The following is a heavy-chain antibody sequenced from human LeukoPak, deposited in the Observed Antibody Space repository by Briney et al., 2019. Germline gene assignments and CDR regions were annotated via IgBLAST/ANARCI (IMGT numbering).Heavy chain of an antibody. CDR2: IYYSGST. CDR1: GGSITSYY. J-gene: IGHJ4*02. D-gene: IGHD6-19*01. CDR3: ARGRYTSGWYDY. V-gene: IGHV4-59*01. Sequence: SETLSLTCTVSGGSITSYYWSWIRQPPGKGLEWIGYIYYSGSTNYNPSLKSRVTISVDTSKNQFSLKMSSVTAADTAVYYCARGRYTSGWYDYWGQGTLVTVSS.